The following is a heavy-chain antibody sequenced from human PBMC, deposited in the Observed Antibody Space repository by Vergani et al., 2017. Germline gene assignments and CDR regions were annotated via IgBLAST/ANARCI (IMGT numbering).Heavy chain of an antibody. Sequence: QVQLQESGPGLVKPSETLSLICSVSGVSMQSGSFYWTWIRQTAERRLEWMGRVYPSGTTNYNPSLNGRVTIFVDKSKNLLSLRLSSVTAADTAVYYCARLNGDYMRLSEYWGQGTLVAVSS. CDR3: ARLNGDYMRLSEY. D-gene: IGHD4-17*01. CDR2: VYPSGTT. CDR1: GVSMQSGSFY. J-gene: IGHJ4*02. V-gene: IGHV4-61*02.